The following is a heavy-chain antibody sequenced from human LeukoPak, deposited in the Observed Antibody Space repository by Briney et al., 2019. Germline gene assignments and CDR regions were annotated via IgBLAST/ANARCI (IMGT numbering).Heavy chain of an antibody. CDR2: ISSSSSYI. CDR3: ARDGEDYDSSGYYYYFDY. D-gene: IGHD3-22*01. J-gene: IGHJ4*02. CDR1: GFTFSSHN. V-gene: IGHV3-21*01. Sequence: GGSLRLSCAASGFTFSSHNMNWVRQAPGKGLEWVSSISSSSSYIYYADSVKGRFTISRDNAKNPLYLRMNSLRAEDTAVYYCARDGEDYDSSGYYYYFDYWGQGTLVTVSS.